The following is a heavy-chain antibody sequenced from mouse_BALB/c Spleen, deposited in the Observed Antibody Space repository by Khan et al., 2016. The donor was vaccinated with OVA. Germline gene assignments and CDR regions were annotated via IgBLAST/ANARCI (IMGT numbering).Heavy chain of an antibody. V-gene: IGHV3-2*02. CDR2: IDYSGST. Sequence: EVKLLESGPGLVKPSQSLSLTCTVTGYSITSDYAWNWIRQFPGNRLEWLGYIDYSGSTSKTPSLKSRMSITRDTSKNQICLQLNSVTTEDTATYYCERGRSYWGQGTLVTVSA. J-gene: IGHJ3*01. CDR3: ERGRSY. CDR1: GYSITSDYA.